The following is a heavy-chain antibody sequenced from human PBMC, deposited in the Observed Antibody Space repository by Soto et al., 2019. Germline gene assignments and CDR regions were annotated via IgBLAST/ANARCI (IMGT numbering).Heavy chain of an antibody. CDR3: ARFYGDYERLVQYYFDY. V-gene: IGHV2-26*01. CDR1: GFSLSNARMG. CDR2: RFSNDEK. Sequence: QVTLKESGPVLVKPTETLTLTCTVSGFSLSNARMGVSWIRQPPGKALEWLAHRFSNDEKTYSTSLKSRLTISTATSKSQVVLTMTNMAPVDTATYYCARFYGDYERLVQYYFDYWGQGTLVTVSS. D-gene: IGHD4-17*01. J-gene: IGHJ4*02.